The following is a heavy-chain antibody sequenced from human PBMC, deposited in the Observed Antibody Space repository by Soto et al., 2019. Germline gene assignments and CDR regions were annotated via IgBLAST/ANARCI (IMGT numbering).Heavy chain of an antibody. J-gene: IGHJ4*02. V-gene: IGHV1-18*01. CDR2: ISAYNGNT. D-gene: IGHD1-1*01. CDR3: ARIQYNWNDGAGSDY. Sequence: GASVKVSCKASGYTFTSYGISWVRQAPGQGLEWMGWISAYNGNTNYAQKLQGRVTMTTDTSTSTAYMELRSLRSDDTAVYYCARIQYNWNDGAGSDYWAREPWSPSPQ. CDR1: GYTFTSYG.